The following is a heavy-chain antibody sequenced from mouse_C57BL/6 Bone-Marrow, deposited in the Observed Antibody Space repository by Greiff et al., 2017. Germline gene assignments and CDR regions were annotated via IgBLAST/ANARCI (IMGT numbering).Heavy chain of an antibody. J-gene: IGHJ4*01. CDR3: TSGSYGNLRWDYAMDY. D-gene: IGHD2-1*01. CDR1: GYTFTSYW. CDR2: IYPGNSDT. V-gene: IGHV1-5*01. Sequence: VQLQQSGPVLARPGASVKMSCKTSGYTFTSYWMHWVNQRPGQGLEWIGAIYPGNSDTSNNPKFKGKAKLTAVKSASTAYMELSSLTNEDSSVYYCTSGSYGNLRWDYAMDYWGQRTAVTVSS.